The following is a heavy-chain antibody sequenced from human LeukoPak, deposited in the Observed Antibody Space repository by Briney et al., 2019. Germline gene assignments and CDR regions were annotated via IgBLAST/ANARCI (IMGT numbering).Heavy chain of an antibody. D-gene: IGHD6-19*01. V-gene: IGHV4-4*07. Sequence: PSETLSLTCTVSGGSISSHYWSWIRQPAGEGLEWIGRITASGSTNCNPSLRGRVTMSVDTSKSHFSLKLSSVTAADTAVYYCARDEGRHSSAWGWGQGTLVTVSS. J-gene: IGHJ4*02. CDR3: ARDEGRHSSAWG. CDR1: GGSISSHY. CDR2: ITASGST.